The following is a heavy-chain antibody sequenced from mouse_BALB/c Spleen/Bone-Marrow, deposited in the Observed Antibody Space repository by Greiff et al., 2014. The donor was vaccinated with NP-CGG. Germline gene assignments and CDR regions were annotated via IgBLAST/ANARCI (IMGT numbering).Heavy chain of an antibody. D-gene: IGHD1-1*01. CDR1: GFTFSSYG. CDR3: ARSVGSSDWYFDV. CDR2: ISGGGSYT. Sequence: EVQLVQSGGGLVKPGGSLKLSCAASGFTFSSYGMSWVRQTPEQRLEWVATISGGGSYTYFSDSVKGRFTISRDNAKNNLNLQMSSLRSEDTALYYCARSVGSSDWYFDVWGAGTMVTVSS. V-gene: IGHV5-9-2*01. J-gene: IGHJ1*01.